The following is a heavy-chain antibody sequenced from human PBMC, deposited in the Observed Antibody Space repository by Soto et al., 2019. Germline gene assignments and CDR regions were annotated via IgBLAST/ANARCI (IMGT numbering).Heavy chain of an antibody. CDR3: ARGEWFGELSF. CDR1: GFTFSSYD. Sequence: GGSLRLSCAASGFTFSSYDMHWVRQATGKGLEWVSAIGTAGDTYYPGSVKGRFTISRENAKNSLYLQMNSLRAGDTAVYYCARGEWFGELSFWGQGTLVTVSS. CDR2: IGTAGDT. V-gene: IGHV3-13*01. D-gene: IGHD3-10*01. J-gene: IGHJ4*02.